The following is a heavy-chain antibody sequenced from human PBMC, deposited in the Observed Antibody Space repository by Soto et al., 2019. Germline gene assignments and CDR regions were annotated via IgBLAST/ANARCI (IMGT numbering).Heavy chain of an antibody. J-gene: IGHJ5*02. CDR2: INAGNGNK. Sequence: ASVKVSCQASGYTFTMYAMHWVRQAPGPRREWMGWINAGNGNKKYSQKLQGRVTITRDTSASKAYLELRSLRFEDTAVYYCARDREYCSSTSCYKWFDPWGQGTLVTVSS. V-gene: IGHV1-3*01. CDR1: GYTFTMYA. D-gene: IGHD2-2*02. CDR3: ARDREYCSSTSCYKWFDP.